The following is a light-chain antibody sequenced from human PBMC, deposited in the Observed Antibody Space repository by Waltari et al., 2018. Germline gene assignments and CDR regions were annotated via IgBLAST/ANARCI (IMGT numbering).Light chain of an antibody. Sequence: SYVLTQPPSVSVAPGQTARISCDGNNIGSKNVHWYQQKPGQAPVLVVYDDGDRPSGIPVLFSGSNSGNTATLTIGRVDAGDEADYYCQVWDSGSDHYVFGTVTKVTVL. V-gene: IGLV3-21*02. J-gene: IGLJ1*01. CDR3: QVWDSGSDHYV. CDR1: NIGSKN. CDR2: DDG.